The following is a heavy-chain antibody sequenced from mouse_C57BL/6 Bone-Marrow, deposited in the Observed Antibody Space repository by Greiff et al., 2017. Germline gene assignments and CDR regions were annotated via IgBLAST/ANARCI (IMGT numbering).Heavy chain of an antibody. D-gene: IGHD1-3*01. Sequence: VQLQQSGPGLVKPGASVKISCKASGYSFTGYYMNWVKQSPEKSLEWIGEINPSTGGTTYNQKFKAKATLTVDKSSSTAYMQLKSLTSEDSAVYYCARKVRRIFAYWGQGTLVTVSA. CDR3: ARKVRRIFAY. J-gene: IGHJ3*01. CDR2: INPSTGGT. CDR1: GYSFTGYY. V-gene: IGHV1-42*01.